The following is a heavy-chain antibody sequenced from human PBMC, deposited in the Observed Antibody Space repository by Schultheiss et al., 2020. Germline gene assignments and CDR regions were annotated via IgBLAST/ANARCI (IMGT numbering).Heavy chain of an antibody. CDR1: DFTFSSYT. CDR3: ARARSAGEWELPDY. CDR2: ISGTTSTI. J-gene: IGHJ4*02. D-gene: IGHD1-26*01. Sequence: GESLKISCAASDFTFSSYTMNWVRQAPGKGLEWVSYISGTTSTIYYADSVKGRFTISRDNARNSLYLQMNSLRVEDTAVYYCARARSAGEWELPDYWGQGTLVTVSS. V-gene: IGHV3-48*01.